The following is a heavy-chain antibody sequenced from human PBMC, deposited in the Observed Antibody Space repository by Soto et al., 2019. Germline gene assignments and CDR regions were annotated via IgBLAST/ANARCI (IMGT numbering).Heavy chain of an antibody. V-gene: IGHV3-30*18. Sequence: GGSLRLSCAASGFTFSSYGMHWVRQAPGKGLEWVAVISYDGSNKYYADSVKGRFTISRDNSKNALYLQMNSLRAEDTAVYYCAKAGRHYYYGMDVWGQGTTVTVSS. CDR1: GFTFSSYG. CDR2: ISYDGSNK. J-gene: IGHJ6*02. CDR3: AKAGRHYYYGMDV.